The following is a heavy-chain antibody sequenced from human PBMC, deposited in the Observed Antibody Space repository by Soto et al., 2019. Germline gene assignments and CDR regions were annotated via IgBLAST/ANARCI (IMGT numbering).Heavy chain of an antibody. D-gene: IGHD3-10*01. Sequence: SETLSLTCTVSGGSISSGGYYWSWVRQHPGKGLEWIGYIYYSGSTYYNPSLKSRVTISVDTSKNQFSLKLSSVTAADTAVYYCARDLRYGSGSYYTHSYFDYWGQGTLVTVSS. CDR2: IYYSGST. CDR1: GGSISSGGYY. V-gene: IGHV4-31*03. J-gene: IGHJ4*02. CDR3: ARDLRYGSGSYYTHSYFDY.